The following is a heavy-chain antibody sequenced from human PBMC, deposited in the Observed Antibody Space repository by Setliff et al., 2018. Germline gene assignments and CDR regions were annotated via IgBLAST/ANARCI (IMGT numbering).Heavy chain of an antibody. CDR1: GFTVSSNY. Sequence: PGGSLRLSCAASGFTVSSNYMSWVRQAPGKGLEWVSVIYSGGSTYYADSVKGRFTISRHNSKNTLYLQMNSLRAEDTAVYYCARDQVVARVHGFDIWGRGTKVTVSS. V-gene: IGHV3-53*04. J-gene: IGHJ3*02. D-gene: IGHD2-15*01. CDR3: ARDQVVARVHGFDI. CDR2: IYSGGST.